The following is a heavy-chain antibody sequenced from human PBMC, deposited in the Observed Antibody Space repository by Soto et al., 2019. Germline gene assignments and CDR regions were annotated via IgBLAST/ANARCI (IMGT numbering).Heavy chain of an antibody. V-gene: IGHV4-31*03. CDR2: IYYSGST. CDR1: GGSISSGGYY. D-gene: IGHD2-15*01. Sequence: QVQLQESGPGLVKPSQTLSLTCTVSGGSISSGGYYWSWIRQHPGKGLEWIGYIYYSGSTYYNPSLKSRVTISVDTSKNQFSLKLSSVTAADTAVYYCASRYCSGGSCHTLYFDLWGRGTLVTVSS. J-gene: IGHJ2*01. CDR3: ASRYCSGGSCHTLYFDL.